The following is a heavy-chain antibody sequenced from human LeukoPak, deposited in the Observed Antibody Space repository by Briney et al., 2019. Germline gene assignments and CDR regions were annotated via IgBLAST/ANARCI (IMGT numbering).Heavy chain of an antibody. J-gene: IGHJ6*03. CDR3: AKAPITMLRGVMPYYMDV. CDR1: GFTFDDYA. V-gene: IGHV3-43*02. CDR2: ISGDGGST. Sequence: PGGSLRLSCAASGFTFDDYAMHWVRQAPGKGLEWGSLISGDGGSTYYADSVKGRFTISRDNSKNSLYLQMNSLRTEDTALYYCAKAPITMLRGVMPYYMDVWGKWTTVTVSS. D-gene: IGHD3-10*01.